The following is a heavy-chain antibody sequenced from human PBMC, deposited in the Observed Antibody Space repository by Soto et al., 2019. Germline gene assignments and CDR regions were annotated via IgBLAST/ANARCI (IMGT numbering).Heavy chain of an antibody. CDR2: ISYDGSNK. CDR3: ARRATYYDLWSGYAEDFDY. J-gene: IGHJ4*02. D-gene: IGHD3-3*01. CDR1: GFTFSSYA. V-gene: IGHV3-30-3*01. Sequence: QVQLVESGGGVVQPGRSLRLSCAASGFTFSSYAMHWVRQAPGKGLEWVAVISYDGSNKYYADSVKGRFTISRDNSKNXLXLQMNSLRAEDSAGYYCARRATYYDLWSGYAEDFDYWGQGTLVTVSS.